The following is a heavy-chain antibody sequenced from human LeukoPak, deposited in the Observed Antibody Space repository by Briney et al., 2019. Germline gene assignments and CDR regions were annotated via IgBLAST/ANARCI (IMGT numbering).Heavy chain of an antibody. CDR2: ISGSGGST. CDR1: GFTFSSYA. CDR3: ARSGGLYDGPLDY. D-gene: IGHD2-8*01. Sequence: GGSLRLSCAASGFTFSSYAMRWVRQAPGKGLEWVSAISGSGGSTYYADSVKGRFTISRDNSKNTLYLQMNSLRAEDTAVYYCARSGGLYDGPLDYWGQGTLVTVSS. V-gene: IGHV3-23*01. J-gene: IGHJ4*02.